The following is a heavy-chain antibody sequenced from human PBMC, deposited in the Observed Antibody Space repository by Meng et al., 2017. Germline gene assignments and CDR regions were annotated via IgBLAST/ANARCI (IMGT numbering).Heavy chain of an antibody. Sequence: GGSLRLSCAASGFTFSSYAMSWVRQAPGKGLEWVAVIWYDGSNKYYADSVKGRFTISRDNSKNTLYLQMNSLRAEDTAVYYCAREDVREAWFGELLGNDYYGMDVWGQGTTVTVSS. CDR2: IWYDGSNK. CDR3: AREDVREAWFGELLGNDYYGMDV. J-gene: IGHJ6*02. V-gene: IGHV3-33*08. D-gene: IGHD3-10*01. CDR1: GFTFSSYA.